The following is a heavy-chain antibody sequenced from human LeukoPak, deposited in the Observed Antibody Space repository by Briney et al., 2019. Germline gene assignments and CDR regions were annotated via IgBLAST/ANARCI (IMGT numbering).Heavy chain of an antibody. D-gene: IGHD4-17*01. J-gene: IGHJ4*02. Sequence: PSETLSLTCTVSGGSTSSSSYYWGWIRQPPGKGLEWIGSIYYSGSTYYNPSLKSRVTISVDTSKNQFSLKLSSVTAADTAVYYCARHVGVGYGDSIDYWGQGTLVTVSS. V-gene: IGHV4-39*01. CDR3: ARHVGVGYGDSIDY. CDR2: IYYSGST. CDR1: GGSTSSSSYY.